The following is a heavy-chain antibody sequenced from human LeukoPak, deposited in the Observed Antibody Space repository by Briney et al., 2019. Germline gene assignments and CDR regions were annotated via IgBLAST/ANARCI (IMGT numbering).Heavy chain of an antibody. Sequence: GGSLRLSCAASGFTFDDYAMHWVRQAPGKGLEWVAVISYDGSNKYYADSVKGRFTISRDNSKNTLYLQMNSLRAEDTAVYYCAKDSYDSSGYYQTDYWGQGTLVTVSS. CDR2: ISYDGSNK. CDR1: GFTFDDYA. D-gene: IGHD3-22*01. CDR3: AKDSYDSSGYYQTDY. J-gene: IGHJ4*02. V-gene: IGHV3-30*18.